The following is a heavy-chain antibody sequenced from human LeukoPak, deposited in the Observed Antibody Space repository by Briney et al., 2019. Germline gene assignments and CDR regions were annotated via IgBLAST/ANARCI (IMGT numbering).Heavy chain of an antibody. CDR3: ARYSLIQYGSGSYWGFDY. D-gene: IGHD3-10*01. CDR2: IKTDGSDK. J-gene: IGHJ4*02. V-gene: IGHV3-7*03. Sequence: GGSLRLSCAASGFTFSNYWMRWVHQAPGKGPEWVGDIKTDGSDKYYVGYVKGRFTISRDNTKNSLYLQMNSLRAEDTAVHYCARYSLIQYGSGSYWGFDYWGQGILVTVSS. CDR1: GFTFSNYW.